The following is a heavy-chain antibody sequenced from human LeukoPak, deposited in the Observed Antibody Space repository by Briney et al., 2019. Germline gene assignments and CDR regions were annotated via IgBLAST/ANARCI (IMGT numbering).Heavy chain of an antibody. J-gene: IGHJ4*02. D-gene: IGHD6-19*01. Sequence: SETLSLTCTVFGDSVSSSNYYWAWFRQPPGKGLDWIGSLYYDGRTYYSPSLESRVTVSVDTSKNQFALKLTSVTAADTAVYYCAKGVRDSSGWYSLYFDYWGQGTLVTVSS. CDR1: GDSVSSSNYY. CDR3: AKGVRDSSGWYSLYFDY. V-gene: IGHV4-39*01. CDR2: LYYDGRT.